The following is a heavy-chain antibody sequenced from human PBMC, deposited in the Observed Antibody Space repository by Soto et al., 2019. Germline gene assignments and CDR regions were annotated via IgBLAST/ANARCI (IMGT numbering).Heavy chain of an antibody. CDR1: GFTFSSYD. Sequence: GGSLRLSCAASGFTFSSYDMHWVRQATGKGLEWVSAIGTAGDTYYPGSVKGRFTISRENAKNSLYLQMNSLRADDTAVYYCARGPVAGTSVGSYYFDYWGQGTLVTVSS. V-gene: IGHV3-13*01. J-gene: IGHJ4*02. CDR2: IGTAGDT. CDR3: ARGPVAGTSVGSYYFDY. D-gene: IGHD6-19*01.